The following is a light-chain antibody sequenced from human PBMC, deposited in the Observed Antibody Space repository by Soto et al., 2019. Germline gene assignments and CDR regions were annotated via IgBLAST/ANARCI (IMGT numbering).Light chain of an antibody. V-gene: IGKV3-20*01. J-gene: IGKJ5*01. CDR1: QTVSSY. CDR2: GAS. Sequence: NVLTQSPGTLSFSPGERATLSCRASQTVSSYLTWYQQRPGQAPRLLIYGASKRATGIPDRFSGSGSGTDFTLTISRLEPEDFALYYCQQYGTSPITFGQGTRLEIK. CDR3: QQYGTSPIT.